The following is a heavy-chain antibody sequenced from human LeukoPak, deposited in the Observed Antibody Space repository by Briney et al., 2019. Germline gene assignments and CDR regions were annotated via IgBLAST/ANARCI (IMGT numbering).Heavy chain of an antibody. V-gene: IGHV1-18*01. CDR2: ISAYNGNT. D-gene: IGHD3-3*01. CDR3: ARVPLRFLEWLLPYYFDY. CDR1: GYTFTSSG. J-gene: IGHJ4*02. Sequence: ASVKVSCKASGYTFTSSGTSWVRQVPGQGIAWMGWISAYNGNTDYAQKLQGRVTMTTDTSTSTAYMELRSPRSDDTAVYYCARVPLRFLEWLLPYYFDYWGQGTLVTVSS.